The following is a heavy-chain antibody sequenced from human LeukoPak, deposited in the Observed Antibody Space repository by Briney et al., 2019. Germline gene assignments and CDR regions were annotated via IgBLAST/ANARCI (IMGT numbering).Heavy chain of an antibody. Sequence: GESLKISCKGSGYSFTSYWIGWVRQMPGKCLEWMGIIYPGDSDTRYSPSFQGQVTISADKSISTAYLQWSSLKASDTAMYYCARHGSSGYYTEAFDIWGQGTMVTVSS. CDR2: IYPGDSDT. CDR3: ARHGSSGYYTEAFDI. J-gene: IGHJ3*02. D-gene: IGHD3-22*01. CDR1: GYSFTSYW. V-gene: IGHV5-51*01.